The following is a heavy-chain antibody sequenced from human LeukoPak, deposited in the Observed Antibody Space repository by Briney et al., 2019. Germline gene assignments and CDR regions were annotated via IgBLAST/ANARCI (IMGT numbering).Heavy chain of an antibody. V-gene: IGHV3-23*01. J-gene: IGHJ5*02. D-gene: IGHD2-2*01. CDR1: GFTFSGYA. CDR3: AKISVAVVVPAALGS. Sequence: GGSLRLSCAASGFTFSGYAMSWVRQAPGKGLEWVSAISGSGGSTYYADSVKGRFTISRDNSKNTLYLQMNSLRAEDTAVYYCAKISVAVVVPAALGSWGQGTLVTVSS. CDR2: ISGSGGST.